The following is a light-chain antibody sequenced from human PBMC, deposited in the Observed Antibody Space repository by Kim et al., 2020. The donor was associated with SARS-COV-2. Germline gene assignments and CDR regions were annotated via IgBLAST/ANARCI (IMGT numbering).Light chain of an antibody. CDR3: QQRSNWPPALT. CDR1: QSVGTY. CDR2: DSS. Sequence: SPGERATLSFRASQSVGTYLAWYQQKPGQAPRLLIYDSSNRATGIPARFSGSGSGTDFTLNISSLESEDFAVYYCQQRSNWPPALTFGGGTKLEI. V-gene: IGKV3-11*01. J-gene: IGKJ4*01.